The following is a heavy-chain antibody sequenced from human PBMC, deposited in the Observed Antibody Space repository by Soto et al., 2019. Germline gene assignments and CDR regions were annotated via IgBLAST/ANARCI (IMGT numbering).Heavy chain of an antibody. D-gene: IGHD6-13*01. Sequence: GGSLRLSCAASGFTFSDYYMSRIRQAPGKGLEWVSYISSSSSYTNYADSVKGRFTISRGNAKNSLYLQMNSLRAEDTAVYYCASLPISSSQAYWGQGTLVTVSS. CDR1: GFTFSDYY. CDR3: ASLPISSSQAY. CDR2: ISSSSSYT. J-gene: IGHJ4*02. V-gene: IGHV3-11*03.